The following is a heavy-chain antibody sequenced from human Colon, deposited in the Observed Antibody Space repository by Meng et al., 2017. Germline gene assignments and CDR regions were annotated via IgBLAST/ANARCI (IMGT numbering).Heavy chain of an antibody. J-gene: IGHJ1*01. Sequence: QVRPPESGPGLVKPSATLSLTCTVVGASISSYYWSWIRQSPGKGLEWIGFISSSGNTKYNPSLKSRVTLSMATSKNQFSLELNSVTAADTAVYYCARSAGTWHPFSHWGQGTLVTVSS. CDR3: ARSAGTWHPFSH. CDR1: GASISSYY. D-gene: IGHD1-7*01. CDR2: ISSSGNT. V-gene: IGHV4-59*01.